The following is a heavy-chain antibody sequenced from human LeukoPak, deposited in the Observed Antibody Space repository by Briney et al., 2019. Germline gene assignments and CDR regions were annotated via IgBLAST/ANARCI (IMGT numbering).Heavy chain of an antibody. Sequence: GGSLRLSCAASEFTFSSYGMHWVRQAPGKGLEWVAVISYDGSNKYYGDSVKGRFTISRDNSKNTLYLQMNSLRAEDTDVYYXXKDRNRFYYDSSGYSFDSWGQGTLVTVSS. J-gene: IGHJ4*02. CDR1: EFTFSSYG. V-gene: IGHV3-30*18. D-gene: IGHD3-22*01. CDR2: ISYDGSNK. CDR3: XKDRNRFYYDSSGYSFDS.